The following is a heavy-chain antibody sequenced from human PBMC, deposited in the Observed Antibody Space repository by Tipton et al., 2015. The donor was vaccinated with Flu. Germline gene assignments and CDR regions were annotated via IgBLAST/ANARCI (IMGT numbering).Heavy chain of an antibody. CDR2: IYYSGST. Sequence: TLSLTCTVSGGSISSSSYYWGWIRQPPGKGLEWIGSIYYSGSTYYNPSLKSRVTMSVDTSKNQFSLKLSSVTAADTAVYYCARGHIAAAGYYFDYWGQGTLVTVSS. CDR3: ARGHIAAAGYYFDY. J-gene: IGHJ4*02. V-gene: IGHV4-39*07. CDR1: GGSISSSSYY. D-gene: IGHD6-13*01.